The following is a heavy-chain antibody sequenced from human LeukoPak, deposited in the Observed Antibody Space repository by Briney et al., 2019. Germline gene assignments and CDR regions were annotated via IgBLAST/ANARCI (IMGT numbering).Heavy chain of an antibody. D-gene: IGHD3-22*01. J-gene: IGHJ4*02. CDR1: GFTFSSYG. V-gene: IGHV3-30*18. CDR3: AKSGYHQSYFDY. CDR2: ISYDGSNK. Sequence: GGSLRLSCAASGFTFSSYGMHWVRRAPGKGLEWVAVISYDGSNKYYADSVKGRFTISRDNSKNTLYLQMNSLRAEDTAVYYCAKSGYHQSYFDYWGQGILVPSPQ.